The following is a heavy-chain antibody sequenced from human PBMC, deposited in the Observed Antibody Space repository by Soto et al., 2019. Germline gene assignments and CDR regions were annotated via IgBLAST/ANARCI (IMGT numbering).Heavy chain of an antibody. CDR1: GFTFRTYA. CDR3: AREPATAKPEGVDF. CDR2: ISYDGSNE. V-gene: IGHV3-30*15. J-gene: IGHJ4*02. D-gene: IGHD1-1*01. Sequence: GGSLRLSCAASGFTFRTYAMHWVRQAPGKGLEWLAVISYDGSNEYYADSVKGRFTISRDNSKNTVYLQMSRLRSGDTAVYYCAREPATAKPEGVDFWGQGTLVTVSS.